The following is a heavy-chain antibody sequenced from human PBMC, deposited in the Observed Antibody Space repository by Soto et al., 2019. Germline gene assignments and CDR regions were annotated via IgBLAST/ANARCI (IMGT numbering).Heavy chain of an antibody. CDR1: GGSIYSNYYY. V-gene: IGHV4-39*01. D-gene: IGHD2-15*01. J-gene: IGHJ1*01. Sequence: PSETLSLTCAVSGGSIYSNYYYWGWIRQPPAKGLEWIGNIDYNGVTSYNPSLKTRVTISSDTSRNQFSLKLSCVTDADTALYSCGKGLVAATKNPGSHTWGPGILVTVSS. CDR3: GKGLVAATKNPGSHT. CDR2: IDYNGVT.